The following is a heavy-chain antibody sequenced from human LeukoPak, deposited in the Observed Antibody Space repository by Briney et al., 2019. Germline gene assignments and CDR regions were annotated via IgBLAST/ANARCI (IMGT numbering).Heavy chain of an antibody. CDR1: GYSFSDYG. Sequence: ASVKVSCNASGYSFSDYGISWVRQAHGQGLEWMGWISGYNGNTNYAQKLQGRITMTTDTSTRTAYIELRSLKSDDTAVYYCGRSGEGLYSGSSLDYWGQGTLVIVSS. D-gene: IGHD1-26*01. CDR3: GRSGEGLYSGSSLDY. J-gene: IGHJ4*02. V-gene: IGHV1-18*01. CDR2: ISGYNGNT.